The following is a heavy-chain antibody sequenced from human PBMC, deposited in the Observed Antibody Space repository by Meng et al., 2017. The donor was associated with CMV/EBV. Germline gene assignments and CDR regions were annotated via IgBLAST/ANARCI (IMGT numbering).Heavy chain of an antibody. CDR2: ISSDGNNQ. V-gene: IGHV3-33*06. J-gene: IGHJ4*01. D-gene: IGHD2-21*01. CDR3: AKGAKDCGQFCYYNDF. CDR1: GVSFDTSA. Sequence: GESLKISCATSGVSFDTSAMHWARQAPGKGLEWVAIISSDGNNQHYADSVKGRFAISRDNSQNTLYLQMKSRRAEDTAMYYCAKGAKDCGQFCYYNDFWGRGTLVTVSS.